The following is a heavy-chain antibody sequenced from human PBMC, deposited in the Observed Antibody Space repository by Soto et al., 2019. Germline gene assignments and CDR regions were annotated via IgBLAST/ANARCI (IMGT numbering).Heavy chain of an antibody. D-gene: IGHD3-10*01. J-gene: IGHJ4*01. CDR1: GLTFINYN. Sequence: QVQLVESGGGVVQPGRSLRLSCAAPGLTFINYNMHWVRQAPGKGLEWVAVISYDGSITKYADSVKGRFTISRDNSKNTLFLQMNGLRAEDTAMYYCARDPESTRGPTYGSGYWGQGMLVIVSS. CDR2: ISYDGSIT. V-gene: IGHV3-30*04. CDR3: ARDPESTRGPTYGSGY.